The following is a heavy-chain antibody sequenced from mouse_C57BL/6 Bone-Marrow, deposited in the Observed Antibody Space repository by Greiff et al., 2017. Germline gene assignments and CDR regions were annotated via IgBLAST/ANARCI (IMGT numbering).Heavy chain of an antibody. CDR1: GYTFTSYW. V-gene: IGHV1-69*01. CDR2: IDPSDSYT. Sequence: QVQLQQPGAELVMPGASVKLSCKASGYTFTSYWMHWVKQRPGQGLEWIGEIDPSDSYTNYNQKFKGKSTLTVDKSSSTAYMQLSSLTSEDSAVYYCARDGLSYWGQVTSVTVSS. D-gene: IGHD1-1*02. CDR3: ARDGLSY. J-gene: IGHJ4*01.